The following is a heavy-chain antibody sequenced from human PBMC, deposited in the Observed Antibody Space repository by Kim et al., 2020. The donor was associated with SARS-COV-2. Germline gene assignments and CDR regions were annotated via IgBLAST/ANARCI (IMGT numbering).Heavy chain of an antibody. Sequence: SVKVSCKASGGTFSSYAISWVRQAPGQGLEWMGGIIPIFGTANYAQKFQGRVTITADESTGTAYMELSSLRSEDTAVYYCASSDSPILEEKVVPAAILVNYYSYSGMDVWGQGTPVTVSS. CDR2: IIPIFGTA. CDR1: GGTFSSYA. CDR3: ASSDSPILEEKVVPAAILVNYYSYSGMDV. D-gene: IGHD2-2*02. J-gene: IGHJ6*02. V-gene: IGHV1-69*13.